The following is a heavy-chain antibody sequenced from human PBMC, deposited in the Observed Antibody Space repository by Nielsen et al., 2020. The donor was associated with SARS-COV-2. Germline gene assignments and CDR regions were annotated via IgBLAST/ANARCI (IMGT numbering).Heavy chain of an antibody. CDR3: ARDWSRAFDV. J-gene: IGHJ3*01. Sequence: GESLKISCATSGFTFSTYAMSWVRQAPGKGLEWISYISDDNTIFYADSVKGRFTISRDNAKNSMSLQMNSLRVEDTAVYYCARDWSRAFDVWGQGTMVTVSS. V-gene: IGHV3-48*04. CDR2: ISDDNTI. CDR1: GFTFSTYA.